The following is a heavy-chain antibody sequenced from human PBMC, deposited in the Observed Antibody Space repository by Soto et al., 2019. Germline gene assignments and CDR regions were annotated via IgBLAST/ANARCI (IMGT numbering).Heavy chain of an antibody. CDR3: AKARAAAGRTPFDY. CDR1: GFTFDDYA. V-gene: IGHV3-9*01. D-gene: IGHD6-13*01. Sequence: GGSLRLSCAASGFTFDDYAMHWVRQAPGKGLEWVSGISWNSGSIGYADSVKGRFTISRDNAKNSLYLQMNSLRAEDTALYYCAKARAAAGRTPFDYWGQGTLVTVSS. CDR2: ISWNSGSI. J-gene: IGHJ4*02.